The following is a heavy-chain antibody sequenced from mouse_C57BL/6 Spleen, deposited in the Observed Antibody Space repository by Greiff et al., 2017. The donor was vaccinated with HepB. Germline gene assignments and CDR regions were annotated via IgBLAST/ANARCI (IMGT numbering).Heavy chain of an antibody. CDR1: GFTFSDYY. CDR3: ARGGYYDYWYFDV. CDR2: INYDGSST. Sequence: EVMLVESEGGLVQPGSSMKLSCTASGFTFSDYYMAWVRQVPEKGLEWVANINYDGSSTYYLDALKSRFIISRDNAKNILYLQMSSLKSEDTATYYCARGGYYDYWYFDVWGTGTTVTVSS. V-gene: IGHV5-16*01. J-gene: IGHJ1*03. D-gene: IGHD2-4*01.